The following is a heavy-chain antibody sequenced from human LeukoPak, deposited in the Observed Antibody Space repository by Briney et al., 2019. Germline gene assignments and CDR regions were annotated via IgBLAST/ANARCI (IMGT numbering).Heavy chain of an antibody. V-gene: IGHV3-15*01. J-gene: IGHJ6*02. D-gene: IGHD6-13*01. CDR3: AKDLQGSSWSYYYYGMDV. CDR1: GLTFSHAW. CDR2: IKSTTEGETT. Sequence: GGSLRLSCAASGLTFSHAWMSWVRQAPGKGLEWVGLIKSTTEGETTDYATPVKGRFSISRDDSKNTLYLQMNSLKTEDTAVYYCAKDLQGSSWSYYYYGMDVWGQGTTVTVSS.